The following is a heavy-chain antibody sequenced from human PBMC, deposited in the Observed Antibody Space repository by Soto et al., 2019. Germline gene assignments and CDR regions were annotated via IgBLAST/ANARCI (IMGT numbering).Heavy chain of an antibody. CDR2: ISGSGGST. CDR3: AKGLTSDGDYDVGY. V-gene: IGHV3-23*01. J-gene: IGHJ4*02. CDR1: GFTFSSYA. D-gene: IGHD4-17*01. Sequence: PGGSLRLSCPASGFTFSSYAMRWVRQAPGKGLEWVSAISGSGGSTYYADYVKCRFTISRDNPKNTLYLQMNSLRAEDTAVYYCAKGLTSDGDYDVGYWGQGTLVTVSS.